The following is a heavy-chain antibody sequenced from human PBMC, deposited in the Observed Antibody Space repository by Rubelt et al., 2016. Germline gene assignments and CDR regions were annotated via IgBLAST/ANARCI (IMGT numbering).Heavy chain of an antibody. Sequence: EVLLVQSGGGLVEPGGSLRLSCAASGFTFRDYAINWVRQAPGKGLEWVSGTSGGGGSTNYADSVKGRFTISRDNSKNTLFLQMNSLRAEETAVYYWATKAAGTLDNWGQGTLVTVSS. CDR3: ATKAAGTLDN. V-gene: IGHV3-23*04. CDR2: TSGGGGST. J-gene: IGHJ4*02. CDR1: GFTFRDYA. D-gene: IGHD1-7*01.